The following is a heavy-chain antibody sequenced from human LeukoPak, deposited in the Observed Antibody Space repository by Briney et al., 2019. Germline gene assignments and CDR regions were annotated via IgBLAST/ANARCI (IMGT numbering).Heavy chain of an antibody. Sequence: SVTASCKASGGTFSSYAISWVRQAPGQGLEWLGGIIPIFGTANYPQKLQSRVTITTDDSKSPADLKLSSLGPEDTAAYYCAGEWGSGSHYGGGFGYWGQGTLVTVSS. V-gene: IGHV1-69*05. D-gene: IGHD3-10*01. CDR1: GGTFSSYA. J-gene: IGHJ4*02. CDR2: IIPIFGTA. CDR3: AGEWGSGSHYGGGFGY.